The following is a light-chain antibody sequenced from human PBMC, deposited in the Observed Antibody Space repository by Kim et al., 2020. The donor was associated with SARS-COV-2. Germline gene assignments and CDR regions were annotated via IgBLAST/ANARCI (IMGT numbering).Light chain of an antibody. V-gene: IGKV3-20*01. CDR3: QQYGSSPYT. CDR2: AAS. Sequence: LAPGERLPRSCRDSQSVRSSYLVWYQQKPGQAPRLRIYAASSRATGIPERFSGSGSGTAFTLTISRLEPEDFAVYYCQQYGSSPYTFGQGNKLEI. J-gene: IGKJ2*01. CDR1: QSVRSSY.